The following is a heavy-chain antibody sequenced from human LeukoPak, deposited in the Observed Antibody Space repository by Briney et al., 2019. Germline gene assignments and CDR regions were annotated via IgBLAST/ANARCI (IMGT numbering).Heavy chain of an antibody. D-gene: IGHD5-24*01. CDR1: GGSISSYY. J-gene: IGHJ4*02. CDR2: IYYSGST. Sequence: SETLSLTCTVSGGSISSYYWSWIRQPPGKGLEWIGYIYYSGSTNCNPSLKSRVTISVDTSKNQFSLKLSSVTAADTAVYYCARLRWLQLIDYWGQGTLVTVSS. V-gene: IGHV4-59*01. CDR3: ARLRWLQLIDY.